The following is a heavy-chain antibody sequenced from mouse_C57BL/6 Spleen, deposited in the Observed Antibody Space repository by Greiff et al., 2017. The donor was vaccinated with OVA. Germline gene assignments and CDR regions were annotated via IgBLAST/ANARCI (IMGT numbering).Heavy chain of an antibody. CDR3: AREKDYGFAY. J-gene: IGHJ3*01. V-gene: IGHV3-6*01. CDR1: GYSITSGYY. CDR2: ISYDGSN. D-gene: IGHD2-4*01. Sequence: EVQLQQSGPGLVKPSQSLSLTCSVTGYSITSGYYWNWIRQFPGNKLEWMGYISYDGSNNFNPSLKNRISITRDTSKNQFFLKLNSGTTEDTATYYCAREKDYGFAYWGQGTLVTVSA.